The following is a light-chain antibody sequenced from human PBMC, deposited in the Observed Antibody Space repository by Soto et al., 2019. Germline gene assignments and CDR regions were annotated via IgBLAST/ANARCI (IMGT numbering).Light chain of an antibody. CDR2: GAS. CDR3: QQYENWPPRYT. J-gene: IGKJ2*01. CDR1: QSVSSN. V-gene: IGKV3-15*01. Sequence: EIVMTHSPATLSVSPGERVTLSCRASQSVSSNLAWYQQKPGQAPRLLIYGASTRATGIPARFSGSGSGTKFTLTISSLQSEDFAVYYCQQYENWPPRYTFGQGTKLEIK.